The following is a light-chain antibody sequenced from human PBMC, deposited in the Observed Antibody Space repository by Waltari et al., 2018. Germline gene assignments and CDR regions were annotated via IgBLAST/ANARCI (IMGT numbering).Light chain of an antibody. CDR3: SSYTTSGTFV. CDR2: QVS. V-gene: IGLV2-14*01. CDR1: SSDVGAYNY. Sequence: QSALTQPASVSGSPGQSITIPCTGTSSDVGAYNYVSWYQHHPGKAPKIMIYQVSNRPSRVSLRLSGSKSGNTASLTISGLQAEDEGDYYCSSYTTSGTFVFGGGTKLTVL. J-gene: IGLJ2*01.